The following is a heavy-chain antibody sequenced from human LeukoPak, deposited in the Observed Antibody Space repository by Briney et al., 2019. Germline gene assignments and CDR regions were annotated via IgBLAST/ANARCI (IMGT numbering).Heavy chain of an antibody. Sequence: GGSLRLSCAASGFTFSSYAMRWVRQAPGKGLEWVSAIGGSGVDTYYADSVKGRFTISRDNSKNTLYLQMNSLRAKDTAVYYCTRGTSRSGNYNFDSWGQGTLVTVSS. J-gene: IGHJ5*01. V-gene: IGHV3-23*01. D-gene: IGHD3-10*01. CDR3: TRGTSRSGNYNFDS. CDR1: GFTFSSYA. CDR2: IGGSGVDT.